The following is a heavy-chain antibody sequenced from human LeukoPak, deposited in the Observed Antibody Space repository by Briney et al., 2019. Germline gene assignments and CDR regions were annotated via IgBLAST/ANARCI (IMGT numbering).Heavy chain of an antibody. CDR2: INANGGGT. V-gene: IGHV3-64*02. D-gene: IGHD3-9*01. CDR3: ARVLLTGYYYDY. CDR1: GFTFSNYA. J-gene: IGHJ4*02. Sequence: GGSLRLSCAASGFTFSNYAMHWVRHSRGMGLEYVSAINANGGGTYYADSVKGRFTISRDNSKSTLYLQLGSLRAEDMAVYFCARVLLTGYYYDYWGQGTLVTVSS.